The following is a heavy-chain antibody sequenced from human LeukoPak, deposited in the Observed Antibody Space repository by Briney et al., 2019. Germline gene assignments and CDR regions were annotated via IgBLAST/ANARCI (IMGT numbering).Heavy chain of an antibody. CDR3: AREILAQGINWFDP. D-gene: IGHD2/OR15-2a*01. J-gene: IGHJ5*02. CDR2: IYTSGST. CDR1: GGSISSYY. V-gene: IGHV4-4*07. Sequence: SETLSLTCTVSGGSISSYYWSWIRQPAGKGLEWIGRIYTSGSTNYNPSLKSRVTMSVDTSKNQFSLKLSSVTAADTAVYYCAREILAQGINWFDPWGQGTLVTVSS.